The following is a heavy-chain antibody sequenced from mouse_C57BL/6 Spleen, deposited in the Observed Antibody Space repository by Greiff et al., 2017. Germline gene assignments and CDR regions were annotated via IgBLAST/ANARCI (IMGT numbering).Heavy chain of an antibody. V-gene: IGHV1-55*01. Sequence: QVQLQQPGAELVKPGASVKMSCKASGYTFTSYWITWVKQRPGQGLEWIGVIYPGSGSTNYNEKFKSKATLTVDTSSSTAYMQLSSLTSEDSAVYYCASGRYYYGSSWACFAYWGQGTLVPVSA. J-gene: IGHJ3*01. CDR3: ASGRYYYGSSWACFAY. D-gene: IGHD1-1*01. CDR1: GYTFTSYW. CDR2: IYPGSGST.